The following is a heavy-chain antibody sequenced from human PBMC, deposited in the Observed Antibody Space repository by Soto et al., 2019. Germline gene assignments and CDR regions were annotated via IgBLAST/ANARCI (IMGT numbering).Heavy chain of an antibody. V-gene: IGHV3-23*01. D-gene: IGHD4-17*01. CDR1: GFTFSSYA. CDR3: AKDLRISADYGDYGSPPDNRDY. CDR2: ISGSGGST. J-gene: IGHJ4*02. Sequence: GGSLRLSCSASGFTFSSYAMSWVRQAQGKGLEWVSAISGSGGSTYYADSVKGRFTISRDNSKNTLYLQMNSLRAEDTAVYYCAKDLRISADYGDYGSPPDNRDYWGQGTLVTVSS.